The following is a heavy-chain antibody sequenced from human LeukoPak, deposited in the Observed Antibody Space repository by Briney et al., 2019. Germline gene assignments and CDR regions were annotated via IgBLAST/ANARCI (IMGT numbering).Heavy chain of an antibody. V-gene: IGHV3-7*01. CDR1: GFPFSNSW. D-gene: IGHD3-10*01. Sequence: GGSLRLSCAAFGFPFSNSWMSWVRQAPGKGLEWVANIKQDGSEKYYVDSVKGRFTISRDSAKNSLYLQMNSLRAEDTAVYYCARGRGRILTMLRGSGRFDPWGQGTLVTVSS. J-gene: IGHJ5*02. CDR3: ARGRGRILTMLRGSGRFDP. CDR2: IKQDGSEK.